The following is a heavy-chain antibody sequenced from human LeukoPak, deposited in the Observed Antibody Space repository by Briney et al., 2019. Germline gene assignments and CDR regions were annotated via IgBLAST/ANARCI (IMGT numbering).Heavy chain of an antibody. D-gene: IGHD2-15*01. CDR2: INPNSGST. J-gene: IGHJ4*02. V-gene: IGHV1-2*02. CDR1: GYTFTGYY. Sequence: ASVKVSCKASGYTFTGYYMHWVRQAPGQGLEWMGWINPNSGSTNYAQKFQGRVTMTRDTSISTAYMELSRLRSDDTAVYYCASSPCSGGSCYSVVYWGQGTLVTVSS. CDR3: ASSPCSGGSCYSVVY.